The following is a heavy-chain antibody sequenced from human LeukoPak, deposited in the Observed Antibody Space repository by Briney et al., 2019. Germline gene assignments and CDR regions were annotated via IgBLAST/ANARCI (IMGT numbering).Heavy chain of an antibody. J-gene: IGHJ4*02. Sequence: GRSLRLSCAASGFTFSSYAMHWVRQAPGKGLEWVAVISYDGSNKYYADSVKGRFTISRDNSKNTLYLRMNSLRAEDTAVYYCVLITVTTGMWGQGTLVTVSS. CDR1: GFTFSSYA. D-gene: IGHD4-17*01. CDR3: VLITVTTGM. V-gene: IGHV3-30-3*01. CDR2: ISYDGSNK.